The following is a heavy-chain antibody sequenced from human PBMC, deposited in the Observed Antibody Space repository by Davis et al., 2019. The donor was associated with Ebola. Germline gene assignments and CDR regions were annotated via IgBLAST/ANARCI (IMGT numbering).Heavy chain of an antibody. J-gene: IGHJ4*02. CDR3: AKDGGIAAAGTFDY. D-gene: IGHD6-13*01. CDR1: GFTFSSYW. Sequence: PGGSLRLSCATSGFTFSSYWMSWVRQAPGKGLEWVANIKQDGSEKYYVDSVKGRFTISRDNAKNSLYLQMNSLRAEDTAVYYCAKDGGIAAAGTFDYWGQGTLVTVSS. V-gene: IGHV3-7*01. CDR2: IKQDGSEK.